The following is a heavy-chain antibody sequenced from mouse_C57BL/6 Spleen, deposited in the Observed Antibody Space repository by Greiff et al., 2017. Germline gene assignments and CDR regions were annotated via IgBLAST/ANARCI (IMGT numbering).Heavy chain of an antibody. CDR1: GYTFTSYW. J-gene: IGHJ1*03. Sequence: QVQLQQPGAELVMPGASVKLSCKASGYTFTSYWMHWVKQRPGQGLEWIGEIDPSDSYTNYNQKFKGKSTLTVDKSSSTVYMQLSSLTSEDSAVSDCARSYDYDWYFGVWGTGTTVTVSS. D-gene: IGHD2-4*01. CDR3: ARSYDYDWYFGV. V-gene: IGHV1-69*01. CDR2: IDPSDSYT.